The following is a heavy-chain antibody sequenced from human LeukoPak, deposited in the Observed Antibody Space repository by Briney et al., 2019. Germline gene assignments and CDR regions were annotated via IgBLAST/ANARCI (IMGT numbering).Heavy chain of an antibody. CDR2: ITSSGGNA. V-gene: IGHV3-23*01. D-gene: IGHD2-2*01. CDR3: AKEITYCSRTSCYVYWYFDL. J-gene: IGHJ2*01. CDR1: GFTFSSYA. Sequence: SGGSLRLSCAASGFTFSSYAMTWVRQAPGKGLDWVSGITSSGGNADYADSVKGRFTISRDNSKNTLYLQMNSLRAEDTAVYYCAKEITYCSRTSCYVYWYFDLWGRGTLVTVSS.